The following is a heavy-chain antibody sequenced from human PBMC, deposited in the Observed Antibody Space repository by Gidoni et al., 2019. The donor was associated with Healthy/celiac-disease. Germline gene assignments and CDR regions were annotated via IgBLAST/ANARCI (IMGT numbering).Heavy chain of an antibody. D-gene: IGHD5-12*01. J-gene: IGHJ4*02. CDR2: IRSKANSYAT. Sequence: EVQLVESGGGLVQPGGSLKLSCAASGLTFSGSAMHWVRQASGKGLEWVGRIRSKANSYATAYAASVKGRFTISRDDSKNTAYLQMNSLKTEDTAVYYCTRLGRDGYNWESDYWGQGTLVTVSS. CDR1: GLTFSGSA. CDR3: TRLGRDGYNWESDY. V-gene: IGHV3-73*02.